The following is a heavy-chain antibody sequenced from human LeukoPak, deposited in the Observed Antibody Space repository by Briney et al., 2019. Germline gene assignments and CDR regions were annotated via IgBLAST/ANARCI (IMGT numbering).Heavy chain of an antibody. V-gene: IGHV4-59*01. CDR1: GGSISSFY. J-gene: IGHJ4*02. CDR2: VYYSGST. Sequence: PSETLSLTCTVSGGSISSFYWSWIRQPPGKGLEWIGYVYYSGSTNYNPSLKSRVTISAYTSKNQLSLKLSSVTAADTAVYYCARVGCSGGSCYPDYWGQGTLVTVSS. D-gene: IGHD2-15*01. CDR3: ARVGCSGGSCYPDY.